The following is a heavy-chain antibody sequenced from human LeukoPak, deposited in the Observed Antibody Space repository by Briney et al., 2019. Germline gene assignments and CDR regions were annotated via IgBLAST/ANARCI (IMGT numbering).Heavy chain of an antibody. D-gene: IGHD5-24*01. CDR1: GFTFSSYW. V-gene: IGHV3-7*01. J-gene: IGHJ3*02. Sequence: GSLRLSCAASGFTFSSYWMSWVRQAPGKGLEWVANIKQDGSEKYYVDSVKGRFTISRDNAKNSLYLQMNSLRAEDTAVYYCAKETSRATALGAFDIWGQGTMVTVSS. CDR3: AKETSRATALGAFDI. CDR2: IKQDGSEK.